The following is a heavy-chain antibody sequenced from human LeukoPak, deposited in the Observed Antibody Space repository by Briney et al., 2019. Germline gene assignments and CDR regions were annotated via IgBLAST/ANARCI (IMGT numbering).Heavy chain of an antibody. V-gene: IGHV3-49*03. J-gene: IGHJ1*01. CDR3: TRAYYHDSSGYYGYFQH. CDR2: IRSKAYGGTT. CDR1: GFTFGDYA. Sequence: GGSLRLSCTASGFTFGDYAMSWFRQAPGEGLEWVGFIRSKAYGGTTEYAASVKGRFTISRDDSKSIAYLQMNSLKTEDTAVYYCTRAYYHDSSGYYGYFQHWGQGTLVTVSS. D-gene: IGHD3-22*01.